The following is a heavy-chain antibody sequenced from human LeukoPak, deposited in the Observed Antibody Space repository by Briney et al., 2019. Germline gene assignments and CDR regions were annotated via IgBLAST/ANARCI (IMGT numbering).Heavy chain of an antibody. CDR3: ARAPRNSSTMLDY. D-gene: IGHD6-13*01. V-gene: IGHV1-46*01. Sequence: ASVKVSCKTSGYTFSNYWIQWVRQAPGQGLEWMGSINSNDGSTAYTQKFQGKVIVTRDTSTSTVYMDLSSLRSDGTAVYYCARAPRNSSTMLDYWGQGTLVTVSS. CDR1: GYTFSNYW. CDR2: INSNDGST. J-gene: IGHJ4*02.